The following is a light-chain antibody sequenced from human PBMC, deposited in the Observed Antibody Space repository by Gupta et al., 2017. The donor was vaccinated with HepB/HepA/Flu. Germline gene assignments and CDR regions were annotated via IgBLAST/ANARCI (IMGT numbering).Light chain of an antibody. CDR3: NSYTSSSSWV. CDR2: DVS. V-gene: IGLV2-14*03. Sequence: QSALTQPASVSGSPGQSLTISCPGTSSDVGGYNYVSWYQQHPGKAPKLMIYDVSNRPSGVSNRFSGSKSGNTASLTISGLQAEDEADYYCNSYTSSSSWVFGGGTKLTVL. J-gene: IGLJ3*02. CDR1: SSDVGGYNY.